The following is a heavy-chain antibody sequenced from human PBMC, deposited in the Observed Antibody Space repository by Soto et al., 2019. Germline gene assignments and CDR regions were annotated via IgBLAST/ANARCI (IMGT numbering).Heavy chain of an antibody. Sequence: QVQLVQSGAEEKKPGASVKVSCKASGYTFTSYAMHWVRQAPGQRLEWMGWINAGNGNTKYSQKFQGRDTMTRDTSASTAYIELSSLRSEDSAVYFCARGITRRTPLDYWGQGTLVTVSS. CDR3: ARGITRRTPLDY. D-gene: IGHD1-20*01. V-gene: IGHV1-3*05. CDR2: INAGNGNT. CDR1: GYTFTSYA. J-gene: IGHJ4*02.